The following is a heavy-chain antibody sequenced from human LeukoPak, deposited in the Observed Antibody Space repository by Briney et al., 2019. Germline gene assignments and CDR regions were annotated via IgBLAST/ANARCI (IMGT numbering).Heavy chain of an antibody. CDR3: ARECLTCGGDSYDY. J-gene: IGHJ4*02. CDR2: IDGSGNSI. D-gene: IGHD2-21*01. Sequence: PGESLRLSCAASGFTFNIYEFNWVRQAPGKGLEWLSYIDGSGNSIYYADSVKGRFTISRDNAKSSLYLQMSSLRADDTAVYYCARECLTCGGDSYDYWGQGALVTVSS. CDR1: GFTFNIYE. V-gene: IGHV3-48*03.